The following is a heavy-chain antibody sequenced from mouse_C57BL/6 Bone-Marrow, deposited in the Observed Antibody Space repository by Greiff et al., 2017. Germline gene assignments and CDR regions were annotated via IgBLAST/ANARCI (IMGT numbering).Heavy chain of an antibody. CDR1: GYTFTSYG. CDR3: AGQCYYGNFFAY. Sequence: VQLQQSGAELARPGASLKLSCKASGYTFTSYGISWVQQRTGQGLEWIGEIYTRSGNTYSNEKFKGKATLTADKASSTAYMELRSLTYEDSAVYFCAGQCYYGNFFAYWGQGTLVTVSA. J-gene: IGHJ3*01. D-gene: IGHD2-1*01. CDR2: IYTRSGNT. V-gene: IGHV1-81*01.